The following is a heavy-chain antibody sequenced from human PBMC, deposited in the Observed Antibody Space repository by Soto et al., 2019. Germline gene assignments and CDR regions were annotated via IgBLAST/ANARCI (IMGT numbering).Heavy chain of an antibody. Sequence: QVQLQESGPGLVKPSQTLSLTCTVSGASISSADYFWSWIRQPPGQGLEWIGYICYSGNIFYNPSLESRITISVDTSKNQFSLKLTSVTAADTAVYYCARQRTVYFARPGDWLDPWGQGTLVTVSS. CDR3: ARQRTVYFARPGDWLDP. CDR1: GASISSADYF. J-gene: IGHJ5*02. D-gene: IGHD3-9*01. V-gene: IGHV4-30-4*01. CDR2: ICYSGNI.